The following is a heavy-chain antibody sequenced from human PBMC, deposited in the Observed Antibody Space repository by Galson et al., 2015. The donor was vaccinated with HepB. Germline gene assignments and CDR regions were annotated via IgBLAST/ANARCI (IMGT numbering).Heavy chain of an antibody. Sequence: SVKVSCKASGYTFITYPMHWVRQAPGQSLEWMGCINTGSGYTESSQKFQGRVTITRDTSANIAYMELNRLRPEDTAVYYCARVYIPYNTMTAHLYFGLWGRGTLVTVSS. D-gene: IGHD2-21*02. CDR1: GYTFITYP. V-gene: IGHV1-3*04. CDR3: ARVYIPYNTMTAHLYFGL. CDR2: INTGSGYT. J-gene: IGHJ2*01.